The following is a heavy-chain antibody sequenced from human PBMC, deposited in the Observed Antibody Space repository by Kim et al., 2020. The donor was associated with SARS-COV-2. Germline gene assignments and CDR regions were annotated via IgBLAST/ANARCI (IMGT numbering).Heavy chain of an antibody. CDR2: ISFDGTVI. J-gene: IGHJ3*01. CDR1: GFTFSRHS. Sequence: GGSLRLSCADSGFTFSRHSMHWVRQAPGKGLEWVALISFDGTVINYVDSVKGRFTISRDNSRNTLYLQMNSLNTEDTAVYYCARDRIGGHGAFDLWGQGTMVSFSS. CDR3: ARDRIGGHGAFDL. V-gene: IGHV3-30*04.